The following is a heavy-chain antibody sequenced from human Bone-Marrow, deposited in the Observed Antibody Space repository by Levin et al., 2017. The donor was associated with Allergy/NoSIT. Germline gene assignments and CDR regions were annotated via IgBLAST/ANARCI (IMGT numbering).Heavy chain of an antibody. CDR1: GFSLSTSGVG. D-gene: IGHD3-22*01. V-gene: IGHV2-5*02. CDR2: IYWDDDK. J-gene: IGHJ4*02. Sequence: SGPTLVKPTQTLTLTCTFSGFSLSTSGVGVGWIRQPPGKALEWLALIYWDDDKRYSPSLKSRPTITKDTSKNQVVLTMTNMDPVDTATYYCARGSSGYYSFDYWGQGTLVTVSS. CDR3: ARGSSGYYSFDY.